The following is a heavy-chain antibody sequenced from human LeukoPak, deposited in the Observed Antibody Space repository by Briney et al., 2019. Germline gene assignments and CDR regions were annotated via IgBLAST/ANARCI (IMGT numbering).Heavy chain of an antibody. Sequence: SQTLSLTCAISGDSVSSNSAAWNWIRQSPSRGLEWLGRTYYRSKWYNDYAVSVKSRITINPDTSKNQFSLKLSSVTAADTAVYFCARGYCTNGVCSTGPTQAWGQGSLVTVSS. CDR2: TYYRSKWYN. J-gene: IGHJ4*02. D-gene: IGHD2-8*01. CDR1: GDSVSSNSAA. V-gene: IGHV6-1*01. CDR3: ARGYCTNGVCSTGPTQA.